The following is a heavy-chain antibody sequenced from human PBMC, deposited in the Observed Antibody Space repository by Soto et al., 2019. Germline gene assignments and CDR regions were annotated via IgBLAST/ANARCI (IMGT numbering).Heavy chain of an antibody. CDR1: GGSISSYY. CDR3: ARVGGFGATTIDY. D-gene: IGHD3-10*01. V-gene: IGHV4-30-4*01. CDR2: IYYSGST. Sequence: SETLSLTCTVSGGSISSYYWSWLRQSPGKGLEWIGYIYYSGSTYYNPSLKSRVTISVDTSKNQFSLKLSSVTAADTAVYYCARVGGFGATTIDYWGQGTLVTVS. J-gene: IGHJ4*02.